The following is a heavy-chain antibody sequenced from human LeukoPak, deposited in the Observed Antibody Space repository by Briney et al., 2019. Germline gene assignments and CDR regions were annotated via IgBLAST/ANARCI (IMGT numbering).Heavy chain of an antibody. Sequence: GGSLRLSCAASGLTFSDYYMSWIRQAPGKGLEWVSYISGSGSTIYYADSVKGRFTNSRDNAKNSLYLQMDSQSAEDTAVYYCTTLHYYGMVVWGPGTTVTVS. CDR2: ISGSGSTI. J-gene: IGHJ6*02. CDR1: GLTFSDYY. CDR3: TTLHYYGMVV. V-gene: IGHV3-11*01.